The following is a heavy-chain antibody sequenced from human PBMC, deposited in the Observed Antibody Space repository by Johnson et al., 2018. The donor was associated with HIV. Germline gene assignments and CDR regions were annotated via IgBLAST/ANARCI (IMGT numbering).Heavy chain of an antibody. CDR2: INHDVSAI. J-gene: IGHJ3*02. CDR1: GFTFSHNW. CDR3: GSLGDGHQKGAFEI. V-gene: IGHV3-7*01. Sequence: VQLVESGGDLVQPGGSLRLSCIGSGFTFSHNWMSWVHQAPGKGPEWVANINHDVSAIYYVDSVKGRFTISRDNAKRSLFLQMNSLRVEDTAEYFRGSLGDGHQKGAFEIWGHGTMVTVSS. D-gene: IGHD3-16*01.